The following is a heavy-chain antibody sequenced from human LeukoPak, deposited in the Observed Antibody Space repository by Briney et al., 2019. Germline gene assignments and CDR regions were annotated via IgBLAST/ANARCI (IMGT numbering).Heavy chain of an antibody. J-gene: IGHJ4*02. D-gene: IGHD6-6*01. CDR1: GYTFTGYY. CDR3: ARVDIAARVPDY. Sequence: GASVKVSCKASGYTFTGYYMHWVRQAPGQWLEWMGWINPNSGGTNYAQKFQGRVTMTRDTSISTAYMELSRLRSDDTAVYYCARVDIAARVPDYWGQGTLVTVSS. V-gene: IGHV1-2*02. CDR2: INPNSGGT.